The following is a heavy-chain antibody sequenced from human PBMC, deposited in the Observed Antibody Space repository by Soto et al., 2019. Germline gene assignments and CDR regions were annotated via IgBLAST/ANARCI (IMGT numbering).Heavy chain of an antibody. CDR2: IDPSDSYT. CDR3: ASTFLSGRYTNYGMDV. V-gene: IGHV5-10-1*01. CDR1: GYSFTSYW. D-gene: IGHD1-26*01. J-gene: IGHJ6*02. Sequence: GESLKISCKGSGYSFTSYWISWVRQMPGKGLEWMGRIDPSDSYTNYSPSFQGHVTISADKSISTAYLQWSSLKASDTAMYYCASTFLSGRYTNYGMDVWCQGITVSVS.